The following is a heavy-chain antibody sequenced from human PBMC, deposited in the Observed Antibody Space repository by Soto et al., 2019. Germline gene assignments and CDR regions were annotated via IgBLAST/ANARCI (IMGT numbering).Heavy chain of an antibody. V-gene: IGHV1-3*01. J-gene: IGHJ4*02. D-gene: IGHD6-13*01. CDR2: INAGNGNT. CDR3: AREPRIAAAGTMYY. CDR1: GYTFTSYA. Sequence: ASVKVSCKASGYTFTSYAMHWVRQAPGQRLEWMGWINAGNGNTKYSQKFQGRVTITRDTSASTAYMELSSLRSVDTAVYYCAREPRIAAAGTMYYWGQGTLVTVSS.